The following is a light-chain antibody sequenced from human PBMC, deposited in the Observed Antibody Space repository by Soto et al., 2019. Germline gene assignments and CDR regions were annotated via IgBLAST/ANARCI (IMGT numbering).Light chain of an antibody. CDR3: QQYDDWPPIT. CDR1: QSVSTK. Sequence: ETVMTQSPATLYVSTGERATLSCRASQSVSTKLAWYQQKPGQAPRLLIYGASTRATGIPARFSGSGSGTEFTLTVSSLQSEDFAVYYCQQYDDWPPITFGQGTRLEIK. CDR2: GAS. V-gene: IGKV3D-15*01. J-gene: IGKJ5*01.